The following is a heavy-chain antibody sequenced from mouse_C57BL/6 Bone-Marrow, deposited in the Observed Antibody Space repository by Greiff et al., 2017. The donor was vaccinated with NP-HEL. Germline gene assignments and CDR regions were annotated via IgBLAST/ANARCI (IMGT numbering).Heavy chain of an antibody. CDR1: GFTFSDYG. D-gene: IGHD2-3*01. V-gene: IGHV5-17*01. J-gene: IGHJ1*03. CDR2: ISSGSSTI. Sequence: EVKLMESGGGLVKPGGSLKLSCAASGFTFSDYGMHWVRQAPEKGLEWVAYISSGSSTIYYADTVKGRFTISRDNAKNTLFLQMTSLRSEDTAMYYCARGDGYYVYFDVWGTGTTVTVSS. CDR3: ARGDGYYVYFDV.